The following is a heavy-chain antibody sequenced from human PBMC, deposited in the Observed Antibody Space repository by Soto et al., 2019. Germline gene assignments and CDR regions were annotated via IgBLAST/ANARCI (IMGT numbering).Heavy chain of an antibody. V-gene: IGHV4-39*01. D-gene: IGHD3-3*02. CDR3: AHLAVPPSYYGMDV. CDR2: INFSGTT. J-gene: IGHJ6*02. Sequence: PSETLSLTCTVSGGSISSSTYSWGWIRQSPGKGLEWIASINFSGTTYHNPSLKRRVSISADTSKQQLSLKLSSVTAADTAVYYCAHLAVPPSYYGMDVWGQRTTVTVSS. CDR1: GGSISSSTYS.